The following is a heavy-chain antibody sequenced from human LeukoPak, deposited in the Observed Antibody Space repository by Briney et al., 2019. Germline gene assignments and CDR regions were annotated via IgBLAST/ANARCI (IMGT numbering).Heavy chain of an antibody. CDR2: ISYDGSNK. CDR1: GFTFSSYA. J-gene: IGHJ4*02. Sequence: PGGSLRLSCAASGFTFSSYAMHWVRQAPGKGLEWVAVISYDGSNKYYADSVKGRFTISRDNPKNTLYLQMNSLRTEDTAVYYCARDDHCSRTSCYVDYWGQGTLVTVSS. CDR3: ARDDHCSRTSCYVDY. V-gene: IGHV3-30-3*01. D-gene: IGHD2-2*01.